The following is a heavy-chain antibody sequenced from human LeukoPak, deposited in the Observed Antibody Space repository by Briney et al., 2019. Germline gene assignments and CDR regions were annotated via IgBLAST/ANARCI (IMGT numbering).Heavy chain of an antibody. Sequence: GGSLRLSCAASGFTFSSYEMNWVRQAPGKGLEWVSFISSSGRTIYSADSMKGRFTISRDNANNSLYLQMNRLRAEDTAVYYCAVLRAYSGYDLDHWGQGTLVTVSS. V-gene: IGHV3-48*03. D-gene: IGHD5-12*01. CDR1: GFTFSSYE. J-gene: IGHJ4*02. CDR2: ISSSGRTI. CDR3: AVLRAYSGYDLDH.